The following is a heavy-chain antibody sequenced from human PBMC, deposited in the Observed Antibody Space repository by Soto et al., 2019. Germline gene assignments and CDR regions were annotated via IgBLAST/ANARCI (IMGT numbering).Heavy chain of an antibody. J-gene: IGHJ6*02. CDR3: AKVGENDGDPHLDYYYYGMDV. Sequence: QVQLVQSGAEVKKPGASVKVSCKASGYDVTRYYIHWVRQGPGQGLEWMGIINPTGGGRTKYAQKFQGRVTVTSDRSTSTVYMELTSLRSDDTAAYYCAKVGENDGDPHLDYYYYGMDVWGQGTSVTVSS. CDR2: INPTGGGRT. V-gene: IGHV1-46*01. D-gene: IGHD1-1*01. CDR1: GYDVTRYY.